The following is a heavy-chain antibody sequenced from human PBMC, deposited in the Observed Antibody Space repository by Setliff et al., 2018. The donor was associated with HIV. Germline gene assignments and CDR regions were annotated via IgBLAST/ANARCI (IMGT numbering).Heavy chain of an antibody. CDR1: GFSLSKSGMC. Sequence: SGPTLVNPTQTLTLTCTFSGFSLSKSGMCVSWIRQPPGKALEWLARIDWYDDKYYSTSLKTRLTISKDTSKNQVVLTMTNMDPVDTATYYCARTFTQGNWFDPWGQGTLVTVSS. CDR3: ARTFTQGNWFDP. CDR2: IDWYDDK. V-gene: IGHV2-70*11. J-gene: IGHJ5*02.